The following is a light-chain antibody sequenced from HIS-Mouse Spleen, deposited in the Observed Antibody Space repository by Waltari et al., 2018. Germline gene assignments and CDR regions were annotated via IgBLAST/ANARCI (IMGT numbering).Light chain of an antibody. J-gene: IGKJ1*01. CDR1: QRVSSY. V-gene: IGKV3-11*01. CDR2: DAS. CDR3: QQRSNWPWT. Sequence: EIVLTQSPATLPLSPGERATLPCRASQRVSSYLAWYQQKPGQAPRLLIYDASNRATGIPARFSGSGSGTDFTLTISSLEPEDFAVYYCQQRSNWPWTFGQGTKVEIK.